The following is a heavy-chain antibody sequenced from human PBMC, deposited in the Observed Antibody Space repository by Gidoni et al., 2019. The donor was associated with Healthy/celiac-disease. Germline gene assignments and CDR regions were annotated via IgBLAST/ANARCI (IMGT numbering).Heavy chain of an antibody. D-gene: IGHD3-3*01. CDR3: AQGERYTRYYDFWSGYRNPNYYYYGMDV. V-gene: IGHV3-74*01. CDR2: INSDGSST. Sequence: EVQLVESGGGLLQPGGSLRLSCAASRFTFSSYWMHWVLQAPAKGLVWVSRINSDGSSTSYADSVKGRFTISRDNAKNTLYLQMNSLRAEDTAVYYCAQGERYTRYYDFWSGYRNPNYYYYGMDVWGQGTTVTVSS. J-gene: IGHJ6*02. CDR1: RFTFSSYW.